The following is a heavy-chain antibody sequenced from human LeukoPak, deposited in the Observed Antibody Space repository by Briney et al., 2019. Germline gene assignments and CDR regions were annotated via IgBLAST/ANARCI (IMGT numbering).Heavy chain of an antibody. CDR3: ARDPVRGYSYGSEKVQFDY. D-gene: IGHD5-18*01. V-gene: IGHV1-18*01. CDR1: GYTFTSYG. Sequence: ASVKVSCKASGYTFTSYGISWVRQAPGQGLEWMGWISAYNGNTNYAQKLQGRVTMTTDTSTSTAYMELRSLRSEDTAVYYCARDPVRGYSYGSEKVQFDYWGQGTLVTVSS. CDR2: ISAYNGNT. J-gene: IGHJ4*02.